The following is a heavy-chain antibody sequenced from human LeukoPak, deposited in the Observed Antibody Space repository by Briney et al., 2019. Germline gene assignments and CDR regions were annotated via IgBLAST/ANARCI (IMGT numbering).Heavy chain of an antibody. D-gene: IGHD4-17*01. V-gene: IGHV4-59*01. CDR1: GGSISSYY. J-gene: IGHJ3*02. CDR3: ARDRDYGDAFDI. Sequence: KASETLSLTCTVSGGSISSYYWSWIRQPPGKGLVWIGYIYYSGSTNYNPSLKSRVTISVDTSKNQFSLKLSSVTAADTAVYYCARDRDYGDAFDIWGQGTMVTVSS. CDR2: IYYSGST.